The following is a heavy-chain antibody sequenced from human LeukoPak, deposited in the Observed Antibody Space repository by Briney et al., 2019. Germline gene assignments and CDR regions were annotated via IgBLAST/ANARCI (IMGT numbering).Heavy chain of an antibody. CDR3: ARREGNYEPNYYYMDV. CDR1: GGTLSSYA. CDR2: IIPIFGTA. V-gene: IGHV1-69*05. Sequence: SVKVSCKASGGTLSSYAISWVRQAPGQGLEWMGGIIPIFGTANYAQKFQGRVTITTDESTSTAYMELSSLRSEDTAVYYCARREGNYEPNYYYMDVWGKGTTVTVSS. J-gene: IGHJ6*03. D-gene: IGHD1-7*01.